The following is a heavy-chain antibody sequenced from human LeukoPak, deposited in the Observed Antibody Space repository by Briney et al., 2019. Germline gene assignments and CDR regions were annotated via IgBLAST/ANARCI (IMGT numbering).Heavy chain of an antibody. Sequence: GGSLRLSRAASGFTFSSYGMSWVRQAPGKGLEWVSAISGSGGSTYYADSVKGRFTISRDNSKNTLYLQMNSLRAEDTAVYYCAKYDYVWGSYRQGNLYYFDYWGQGTLVTVSS. D-gene: IGHD3-16*02. J-gene: IGHJ4*02. CDR2: ISGSGGST. CDR1: GFTFSSYG. V-gene: IGHV3-23*01. CDR3: AKYDYVWGSYRQGNLYYFDY.